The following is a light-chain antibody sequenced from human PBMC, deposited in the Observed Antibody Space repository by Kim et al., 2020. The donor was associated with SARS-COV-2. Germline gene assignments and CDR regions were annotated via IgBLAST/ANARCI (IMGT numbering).Light chain of an antibody. CDR3: QQLDDYPRT. CDR1: QGISRY. CDR2: AAS. V-gene: IGKV1-9*01. J-gene: IGKJ4*01. Sequence: ASVGARVTITCRASQGISRYLAWYQQTPGKAPKLLIYAASTLQTGVPSRFSGSGSGTEFTLTINTLQPGDFATYYCQQLDDYPRTFGGGTKVDIK.